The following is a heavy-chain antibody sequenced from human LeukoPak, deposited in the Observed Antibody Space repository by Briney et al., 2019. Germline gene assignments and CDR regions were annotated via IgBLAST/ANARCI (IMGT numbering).Heavy chain of an antibody. Sequence: VASVKVSCKASGYTFTDYYKHWVRQAPGQGLEWMGWINPNSGGTNYAQKFQGWDTMTRDTSISTAYMELNRLRSDDTAVYYCARDQASAAVGTVYYYHGMDVWGQGTTVTVSS. J-gene: IGHJ6*02. CDR3: ARDQASAAVGTVYYYHGMDV. CDR1: GYTFTDYY. CDR2: INPNSGGT. D-gene: IGHD6-13*01. V-gene: IGHV1-2*04.